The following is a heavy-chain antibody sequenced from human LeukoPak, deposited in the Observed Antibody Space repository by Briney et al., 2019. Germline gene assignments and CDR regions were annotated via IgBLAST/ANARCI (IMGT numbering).Heavy chain of an antibody. CDR1: GFTFSSYE. J-gene: IGHJ6*04. CDR2: ISSSGSTI. D-gene: IGHD3-10*02. Sequence: GGSLRLSCVASGFTFSSYEMHWVRQAPGKGLEWVSYISSSGSTIYYADSVKGRFTISRDKAKNSLYLQMNSLRAEDTAVYYCAELGITMIGGVWGKGTTVTISS. CDR3: AELGITMIGGV. V-gene: IGHV3-48*03.